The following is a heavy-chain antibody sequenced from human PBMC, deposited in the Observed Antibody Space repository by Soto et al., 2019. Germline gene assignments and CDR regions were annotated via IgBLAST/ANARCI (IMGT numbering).Heavy chain of an antibody. V-gene: IGHV1-2*04. D-gene: IGHD2-15*01. J-gene: IGHJ6*02. CDR3: ARESSVVVAATPSSSYGMDV. Sequence: ASVKVSCKASGYTFTGYYMHWVRQAPGQGLEWMGWINPNSGGTNYAQKFQGWVTMTRDTSISTAYMELSRLRSDDTAMYYCARESSVVVAATPSSSYGMDVWGQGTTVTVSS. CDR1: GYTFTGYY. CDR2: INPNSGGT.